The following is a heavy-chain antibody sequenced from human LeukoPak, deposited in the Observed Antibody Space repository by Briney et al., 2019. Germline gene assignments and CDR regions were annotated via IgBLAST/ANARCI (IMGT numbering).Heavy chain of an antibody. V-gene: IGHV1-69*05. CDR3: ARVGDGDNWFDP. D-gene: IGHD5-24*01. CDR2: IIPIFGTA. Sequence: SVKVSCKASGGTFSSYAISWVRQAPGQGLEWMGGIIPIFGTANYAQKFQGRVTITTDESTSTAYMELSSLRSEDTAVYYCARVGDGDNWFDPWGQGTLVTVSP. J-gene: IGHJ5*02. CDR1: GGTFSSYA.